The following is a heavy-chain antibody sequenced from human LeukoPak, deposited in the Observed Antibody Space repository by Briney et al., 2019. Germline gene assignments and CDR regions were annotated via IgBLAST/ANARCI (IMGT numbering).Heavy chain of an antibody. CDR3: ARVTGGYNLVDY. Sequence: PGGSLRLSCAASGFTFSNYWMHWVRQAPGKGLVWVSRISDAEAHTFYADSVKGRFAMSRDNAKNTLYLQMNSLRAEDTAVYYCARVTGGYNLVDYWGQGTLVTVSS. CDR1: GFTFSNYW. J-gene: IGHJ4*02. CDR2: ISDAEAHT. D-gene: IGHD5-24*01. V-gene: IGHV3-74*01.